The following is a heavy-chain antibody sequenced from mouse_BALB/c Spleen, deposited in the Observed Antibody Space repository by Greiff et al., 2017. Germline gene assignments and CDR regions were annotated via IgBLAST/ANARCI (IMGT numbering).Heavy chain of an antibody. CDR1: GFTFSSYA. CDR2: ISSGGST. J-gene: IGHJ2*01. Sequence: EVKVVESGGGLVKPGGSLKLSCAASGFTFSSYAMSWVRQTPEKRLEWVASISSGGSTYYPESVKGRFTISRDNARNILSLQMSSLRSVDTDMDYCAREKGVYYCYDYWGQGTTLTVSS. V-gene: IGHV5-6-5*01. D-gene: IGHD1-2*01. CDR3: AREKGVYYCYDY.